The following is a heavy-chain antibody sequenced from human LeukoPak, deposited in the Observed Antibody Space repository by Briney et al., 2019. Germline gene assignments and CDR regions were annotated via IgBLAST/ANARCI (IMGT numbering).Heavy chain of an antibody. D-gene: IGHD6-25*01. J-gene: IGHJ4*02. CDR2: ISGSGGST. Sequence: GGSLRLSCAASGFTFSSYAMSWVRQAPGKGLEWVSAISGSGGSTYYADSVKGRFTISRDNSKNTLYLQMNSLRAEDTAVYYCAKVYIAAAGPQPYYFDYWGQGTLVTVSS. CDR1: GFTFSSYA. CDR3: AKVYIAAAGPQPYYFDY. V-gene: IGHV3-23*01.